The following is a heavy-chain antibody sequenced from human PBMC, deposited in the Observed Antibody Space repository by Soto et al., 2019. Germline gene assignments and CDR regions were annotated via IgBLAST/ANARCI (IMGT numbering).Heavy chain of an antibody. D-gene: IGHD3-10*01. Sequence: PGGSLRLSCAASGFTFSNYWMHWVRQAPGKGLVWVSRINIDGSGTTYADSVKGRFTISRDNAKNLGSVTAADTAVYYCTRRRFGVRGVTTMDVWGPGTTVTRLL. CDR1: GFTFSNYW. CDR3: TRRRFGVRGVTTMDV. J-gene: IGHJ6*02. CDR2: INIDGSGT. V-gene: IGHV3-74*03.